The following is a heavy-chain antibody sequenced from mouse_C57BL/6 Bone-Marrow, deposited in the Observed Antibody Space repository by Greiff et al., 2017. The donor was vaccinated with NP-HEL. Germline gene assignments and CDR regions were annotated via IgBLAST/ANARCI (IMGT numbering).Heavy chain of an antibody. D-gene: IGHD1-1*02. CDR1: GYTFTDYY. Sequence: QVHVKQSGAELVRPGASVKLSCKASGYTFTDYYINWVKQRPGQGLEWIARIYPGSGNTYYNEKFKGKATLTAEKSSSTAYMQLSSLTSEDSAVYFCARRGSYVPFDYWGQGTTLTVSS. CDR3: ARRGSYVPFDY. J-gene: IGHJ2*01. CDR2: IYPGSGNT. V-gene: IGHV1-76*01.